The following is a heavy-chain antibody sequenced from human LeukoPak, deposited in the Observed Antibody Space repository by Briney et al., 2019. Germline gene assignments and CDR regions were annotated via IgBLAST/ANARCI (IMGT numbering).Heavy chain of an antibody. Sequence: GGTLRLSCAASGFTFYIYGMTWVRQAPGKGLEWVSSISTSGGDTYYADAVKGRFTISRDNSKNTLYLQMNSLRAEDTAVYYCAKGVYDSSGYYPPVEFDYWGQGTLVTVSS. CDR2: ISTSGGDT. CDR1: GFTFYIYG. CDR3: AKGVYDSSGYYPPVEFDY. J-gene: IGHJ4*02. V-gene: IGHV3-23*01. D-gene: IGHD3-22*01.